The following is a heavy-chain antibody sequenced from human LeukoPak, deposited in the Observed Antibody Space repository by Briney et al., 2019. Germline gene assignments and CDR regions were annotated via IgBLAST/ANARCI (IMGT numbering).Heavy chain of an antibody. V-gene: IGHV4-59*11. CDR1: GGSISSHY. CDR2: IYYSGST. CDR3: ARVHDFWSGYYPTNWFDP. J-gene: IGHJ5*02. D-gene: IGHD3-3*01. Sequence: SETLSLTCTVSGGSISSHYWSWIRQPPGKGLEWIGYIYYSGSTNYNSSLKSRVTISVDTSKNQSSLKLSSVTAADTAVYYCARVHDFWSGYYPTNWFDPWGQGTLVTVSS.